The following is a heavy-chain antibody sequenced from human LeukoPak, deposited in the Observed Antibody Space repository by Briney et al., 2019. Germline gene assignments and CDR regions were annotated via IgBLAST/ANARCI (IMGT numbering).Heavy chain of an antibody. CDR1: GGSISSYY. CDR2: IYYSGST. V-gene: IGHV4-59*01. CDR3: ARVGRNYYGMDV. J-gene: IGHJ6*02. Sequence: SETLSLTCTVSGGSISSYYWSWIRQPPGKGLEWIGYIYYSGSTDYNPSLKSRVTISVDTSKNQFSLKLSSVTAADTAVYYCARVGRNYYGMDVWGQGTTVTVSS. D-gene: IGHD2-15*01.